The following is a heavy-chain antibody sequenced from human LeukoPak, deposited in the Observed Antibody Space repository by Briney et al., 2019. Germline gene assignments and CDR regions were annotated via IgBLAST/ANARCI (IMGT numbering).Heavy chain of an antibody. CDR3: AREPIAATGTDAFDI. D-gene: IGHD6-13*01. CDR1: GYTFTGYY. Sequence: ASVKVSCKASGYTFTGYYMHWVRQTPGQGLEWMGWINPNSGGTNYAQKFQGRVTMTRDTSISTAYMELSRLTSDDTAVYYCAREPIAATGTDAFDIWGQGTMVTVSS. CDR2: INPNSGGT. V-gene: IGHV1-2*02. J-gene: IGHJ3*02.